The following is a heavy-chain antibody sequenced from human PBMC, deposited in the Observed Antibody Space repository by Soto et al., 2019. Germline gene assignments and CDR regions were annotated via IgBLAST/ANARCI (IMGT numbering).Heavy chain of an antibody. CDR2: INSDGSST. J-gene: IGHJ5*02. Sequence: EVQLVESGGGLVQPGGSLRLSCAASGFTFSSYWMHWVRQAPGKGLVWVSRINSDGSSTSYTDSVKGRFTISRDNAKNTLHLQMNRLRAEDTAVYYCARDRAFLTTVVTEMGHNWFDPWGQGPLLTVSS. CDR3: ARDRAFLTTVVTEMGHNWFDP. CDR1: GFTFSSYW. V-gene: IGHV3-74*01. D-gene: IGHD4-17*01.